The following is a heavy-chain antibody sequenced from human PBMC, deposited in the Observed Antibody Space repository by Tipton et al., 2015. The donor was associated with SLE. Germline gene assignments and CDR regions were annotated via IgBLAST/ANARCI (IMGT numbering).Heavy chain of an antibody. D-gene: IGHD3-9*01. CDR3: GRGPYYDILTGYFDY. J-gene: IGHJ4*02. CDR2: IYYSGST. V-gene: IGHV4-39*07. CDR1: GGSISSSSYY. Sequence: LRLSCTVSGGSISSSSYYWGWIRQPPGKGLEWIGSIYYSGSTYYNPSLKSRVTISVDTSKNQFSLKLSSVTAADTAVYYCGRGPYYDILTGYFDYWGQGTLVTVSS.